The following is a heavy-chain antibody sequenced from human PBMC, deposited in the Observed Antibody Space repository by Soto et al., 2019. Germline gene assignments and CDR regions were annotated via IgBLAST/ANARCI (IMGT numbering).Heavy chain of an antibody. CDR2: IIAFYGNT. V-gene: IGHV1-18*01. J-gene: IGHJ5*02. CDR1: SYTLTNYD. Sequence: ASVKVSCKASSYTLTNYDIRRVRQAPGQGLEWMGGIIAFYGNTNYAQKFQGRVTMTADKSTSTAYMELSSLRSEDTAVYYCARSGAPIVVVPAAQINWFDPWGQGTLVTVSS. CDR3: ARSGAPIVVVPAAQINWFDP. D-gene: IGHD2-2*01.